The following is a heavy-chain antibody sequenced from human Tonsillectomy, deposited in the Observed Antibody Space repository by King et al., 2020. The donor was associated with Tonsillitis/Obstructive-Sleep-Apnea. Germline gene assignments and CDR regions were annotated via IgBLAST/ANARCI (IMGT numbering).Heavy chain of an antibody. CDR2: ISGSGGTT. CDR1: GFTFNNYA. V-gene: IGHV3-23*04. J-gene: IGHJ1*01. Sequence: VQLVESGGGLVQPGGSLRLSCAASGFTFNNYAMSWVRQAPGKGLEWVSGISGSGGTTYYADSVKGRFTISRDNSKNMLYLQMNSLRAEDTAVYYCAKAARSGYYYGTYCQHWGQGPLVTVSS. D-gene: IGHD3-22*01. CDR3: AKAARSGYYYGTYCQH.